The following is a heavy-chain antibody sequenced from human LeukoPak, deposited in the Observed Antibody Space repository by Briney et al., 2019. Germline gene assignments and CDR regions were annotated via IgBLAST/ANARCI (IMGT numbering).Heavy chain of an antibody. V-gene: IGHV1-2*02. Sequence: ASVKVSCKASGYTFTGYYMHWVRQAPGQGLEWMGWINPNSGGTNYAQKFQGRVTMTRDTSISTAYMELSRLRSDDTAVYYCAREKGDIVVVVAAVFDPWGQGTLVTVSS. J-gene: IGHJ5*02. CDR1: GYTFTGYY. CDR3: AREKGDIVVVVAAVFDP. D-gene: IGHD2-15*01. CDR2: INPNSGGT.